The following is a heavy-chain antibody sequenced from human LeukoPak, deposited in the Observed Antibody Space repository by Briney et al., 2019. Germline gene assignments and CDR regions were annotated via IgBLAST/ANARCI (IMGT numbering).Heavy chain of an antibody. CDR2: IYYSGST. Sequence: SETLSLTCTVSGGSISSYYWSWIRQPPGKGLEWIGYIYYSGSTNYNPSLKSRVTISVDTSKNQFSLKLSSVTAADTAVYYCARRSSWYALFDYWGQGTLVTVSS. CDR1: GGSISSYY. D-gene: IGHD6-13*01. CDR3: ARRSSWYALFDY. J-gene: IGHJ4*02. V-gene: IGHV4-59*01.